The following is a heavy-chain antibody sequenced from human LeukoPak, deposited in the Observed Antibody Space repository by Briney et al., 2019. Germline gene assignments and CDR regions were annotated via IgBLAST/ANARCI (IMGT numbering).Heavy chain of an antibody. CDR3: ARRAPSHDFDD. Sequence: GGSLRLSCTVSGFTVSSNSMSWVRRAPEKGLEWVSFIYSDNTHYSDSVKGRFTISRDNAKNSLYLQMNSLRVEDTALYYCARRAPSHDFDDWGQGTLVTVSS. J-gene: IGHJ4*02. CDR2: IYSDNT. V-gene: IGHV3-53*01. CDR1: GFTVSSNS.